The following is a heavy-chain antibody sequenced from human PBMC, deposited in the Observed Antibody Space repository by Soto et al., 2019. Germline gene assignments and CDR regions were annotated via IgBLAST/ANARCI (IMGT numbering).Heavy chain of an antibody. CDR2: IYTSGST. Sequence: LTCTVSGGSLRSYCWSWIRQPAGKGLEWIGRIYTSGSTNYNPSLKSRVTMSVDTSKNQFSLKLSSVTAADTAVYYCARGPMTTVTTTADYYYYGMDVWGQGTTATVSS. CDR1: GGSLRSYC. J-gene: IGHJ6*02. V-gene: IGHV4-4*07. CDR3: ARGPMTTVTTTADYYYYGMDV. D-gene: IGHD4-4*01.